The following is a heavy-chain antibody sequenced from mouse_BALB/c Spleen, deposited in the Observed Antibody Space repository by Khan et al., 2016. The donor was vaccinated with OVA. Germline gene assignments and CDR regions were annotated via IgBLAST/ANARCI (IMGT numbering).Heavy chain of an antibody. J-gene: IGHJ3*01. CDR3: ARNYDYDEGLAY. CDR1: GFSLTTYG. CDR2: IWSGGST. Sequence: QVQLKQSGPGLVQPSQSLSITCTVSGFSLTTYGVHWVRQSPGKGLEWLGAIWSGGSTDYNAAFISRLSISKDNSTSQVFFKMNSLQANDTAIYYWARNYDYDEGLAYWGQGTLVTVSA. V-gene: IGHV2-2*02. D-gene: IGHD2-4*01.